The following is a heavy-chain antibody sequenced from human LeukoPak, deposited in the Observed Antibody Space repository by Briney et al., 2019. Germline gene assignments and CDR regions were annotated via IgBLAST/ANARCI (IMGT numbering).Heavy chain of an antibody. Sequence: SETLSLTCTVYGGSISSYYWSWIRQPAGKGLEWIGRIYNSGSTNYNPSLKSRVTMSVDTSKNQVSLKLSSVTAPDTALYHCARDTAPRTQVTATLAIWYFDLWSRGTLVTVSS. CDR2: IYNSGST. CDR1: GGSISSYY. V-gene: IGHV4-4*07. J-gene: IGHJ2*01. CDR3: ARDTAPRTQVTATLAIWYFDL. D-gene: IGHD2-21*02.